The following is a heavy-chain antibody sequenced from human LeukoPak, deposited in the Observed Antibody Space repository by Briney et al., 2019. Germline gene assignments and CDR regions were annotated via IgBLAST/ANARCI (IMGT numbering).Heavy chain of an antibody. CDR1: GFTFSSYW. CDR3: AKDSRRYCSGGSCLIDY. J-gene: IGHJ4*02. Sequence: PGGSLRLSCAVSGFTFSSYWMYWVRQAPGKGLVWVSRISTDGSTTTYADSVKGRFTISRDNSKNTLYLQMNSLRAEDTAVYYCAKDSRRYCSGGSCLIDYWGQGTLVTVSS. CDR2: ISTDGSTT. V-gene: IGHV3-74*01. D-gene: IGHD2-15*01.